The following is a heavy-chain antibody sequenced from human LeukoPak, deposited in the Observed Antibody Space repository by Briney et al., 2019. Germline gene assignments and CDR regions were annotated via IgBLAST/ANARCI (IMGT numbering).Heavy chain of an antibody. CDR3: ARVLVVHYYGSGSYSTYAFDI. V-gene: IGHV3-48*03. J-gene: IGHJ3*02. Sequence: GGSLRLSCAASGFSFSSYNMNWVRQAPGKGLEWVSYISSSGSTIYYADSVKGRFTISRDNAKNSLYLQMNSLRAEDTAVYYCARVLVVHYYGSGSYSTYAFDIWGQGTMVTVSS. D-gene: IGHD3-10*01. CDR1: GFSFSSYN. CDR2: ISSSGSTI.